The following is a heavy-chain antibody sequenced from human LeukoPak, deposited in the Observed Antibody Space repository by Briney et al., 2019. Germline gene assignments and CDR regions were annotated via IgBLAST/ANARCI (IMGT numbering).Heavy chain of an antibody. V-gene: IGHV3-21*01. CDR2: ISSSSSYI. CDR1: GFTFSSYS. D-gene: IGHD5-12*01. J-gene: IGHJ4*02. CDR3: ARDFRSGYDYSLGALDY. Sequence: GGSLRLSCAASGFTFSSYSMNWVRQAPGKGPEWVSSISSSSSYIYYADSVKGRFTISRDNAKNSLYLQMNSLRAEDTAVYYCARDFRSGYDYSLGALDYWGQGTLVTVSS.